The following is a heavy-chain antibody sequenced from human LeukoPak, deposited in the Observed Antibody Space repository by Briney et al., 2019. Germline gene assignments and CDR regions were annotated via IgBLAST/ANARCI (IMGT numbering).Heavy chain of an antibody. CDR3: GRAAGYYNWFDP. J-gene: IGHJ5*02. CDR1: GYTFTSYG. V-gene: IGHV1-18*01. D-gene: IGHD3-9*01. CDR2: ISAYNGNT. Sequence: ASVKVPCKASGYTFTSYGISWVRQAPGQGLEWMGWISAYNGNTNYAQKLQGRVTMTTDTSTSTAYMELRSLRSDDTAVYYCGRAAGYYNWFDPWGQGTLVTVSS.